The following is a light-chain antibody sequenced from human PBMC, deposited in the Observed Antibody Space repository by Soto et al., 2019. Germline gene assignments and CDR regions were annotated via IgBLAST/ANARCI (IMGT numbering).Light chain of an antibody. CDR2: DVS. CDR1: QSISSW. J-gene: IGKJ1*01. Sequence: DIQMTQSPSTLSASVGDRVTITCRASQSISSWLAWYQQKPGKAPKLLIYDVSSLESGVPSRFSGSGSGTEFTLTISSLQPDDFVTYSCQQYDTYWTFGQGTKVEIK. V-gene: IGKV1-5*01. CDR3: QQYDTYWT.